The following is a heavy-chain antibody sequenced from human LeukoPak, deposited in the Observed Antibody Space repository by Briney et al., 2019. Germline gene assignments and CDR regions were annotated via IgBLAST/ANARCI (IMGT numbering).Heavy chain of an antibody. CDR3: ARYYYDSLLFDY. J-gene: IGHJ4*02. D-gene: IGHD3-22*01. Sequence: SETLSLTCTVSGGSISSSNSCWVWIRQPPGKGLEWIGTIYHTGSTYYNPFLKSWVTITVDTSKNQFPLILSFVTDSDTADYYCARYYYDSLLFDYWGQGTLVSVFS. V-gene: IGHV4-39*01. CDR1: GGSISSSNSC. CDR2: IYHTGST.